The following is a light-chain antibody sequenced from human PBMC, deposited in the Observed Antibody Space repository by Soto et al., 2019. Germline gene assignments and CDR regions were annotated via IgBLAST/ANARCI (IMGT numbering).Light chain of an antibody. CDR2: GVS. CDR1: RSDIGSYNY. CDR3: ISYTGISTADV. V-gene: IGLV2-14*01. Sequence: QSVLTQPASVSGSPGQSITISCSGTRSDIGSYNYVAWYQQFPGKTPKILIYGVSNRPSGVSRRLASSKSSNTASLTISGLQAEDEADYYCISYTGISTADVFGSGTKVTVL. J-gene: IGLJ1*01.